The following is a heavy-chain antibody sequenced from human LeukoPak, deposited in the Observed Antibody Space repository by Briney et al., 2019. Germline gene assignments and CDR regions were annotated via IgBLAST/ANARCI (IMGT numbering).Heavy chain of an antibody. V-gene: IGHV4-38-2*01. J-gene: IGHJ4*02. Sequence: PSETLSLTCAVSGYSISSGYYWGWIRQPPGKGLEWIGSIYHSGSTYYNPSLKSRVTTSVDTSKNQFSLKLSSVTAADTAVYYCASLWFGEPSSFDYWGQGTLVTVSS. D-gene: IGHD3-10*01. CDR1: GYSISSGYY. CDR2: IYHSGST. CDR3: ASLWFGEPSSFDY.